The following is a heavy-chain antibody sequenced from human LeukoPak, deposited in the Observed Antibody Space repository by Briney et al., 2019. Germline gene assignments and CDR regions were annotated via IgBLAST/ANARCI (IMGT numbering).Heavy chain of an antibody. Sequence: SQTLSLTCAVSGGSISSGGYSWSWVRQPPGKGLEWIGYIYHSGSTYYNPSLKSRVTISVDRSKNQFSLKLSSVTAADTAVYYCARCNGDFDFGYWGQGTLVTVSS. V-gene: IGHV4-30-2*01. J-gene: IGHJ4*02. CDR1: GGSISSGGYS. CDR2: IYHSGST. CDR3: ARCNGDFDFGY. D-gene: IGHD4-17*01.